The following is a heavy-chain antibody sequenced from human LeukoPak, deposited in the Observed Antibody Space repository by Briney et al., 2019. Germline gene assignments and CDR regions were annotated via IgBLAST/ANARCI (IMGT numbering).Heavy chain of an antibody. CDR1: GGSISGYY. D-gene: IGHD6-19*01. V-gene: IGHV4-59*12. J-gene: IGHJ4*02. CDR2: VYYSGST. CDR3: AREVAYSSGWYRFFDS. Sequence: SETLSLTCTVSGGSISGYYWSWIRQPPGKGLEWIGYVYYSGSTNYNPSFKSRVTISVDTSKKQFSLKLSSVTAADTAVYYCAREVAYSSGWYRFFDSWGQGTLVTVSP.